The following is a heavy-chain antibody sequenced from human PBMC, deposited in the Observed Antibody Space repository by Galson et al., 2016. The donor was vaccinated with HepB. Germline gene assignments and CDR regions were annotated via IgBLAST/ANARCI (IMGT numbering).Heavy chain of an antibody. CDR2: ISAYNVNT. Sequence: SVKVSCKASGYTFTSYGISWVRQAPGQGLEWMGWISAYNVNTNYAPKVQGRVTMTTDRSTSTAYMELRSLRSDDTAVYYCARDRDYLLDSWGQGTLVTVSP. CDR1: GYTFTSYG. J-gene: IGHJ4*02. D-gene: IGHD5-24*01. CDR3: ARDRDYLLDS. V-gene: IGHV1-18*01.